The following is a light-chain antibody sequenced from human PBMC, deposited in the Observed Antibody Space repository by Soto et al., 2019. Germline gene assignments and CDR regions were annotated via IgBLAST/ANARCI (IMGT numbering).Light chain of an antibody. Sequence: EIVLTQFPGALSLSPGERVTLSCRASQTVSNTYLAWYQQKSGQAPKLLIYGASNRATGIPDSFSGSASGTDFTLTIIGREPEDYAVHYCQQYGALPHPYGGGTKVEIK. CDR1: QTVSNTY. J-gene: IGKJ4*01. CDR2: GAS. CDR3: QQYGALPHP. V-gene: IGKV3-20*01.